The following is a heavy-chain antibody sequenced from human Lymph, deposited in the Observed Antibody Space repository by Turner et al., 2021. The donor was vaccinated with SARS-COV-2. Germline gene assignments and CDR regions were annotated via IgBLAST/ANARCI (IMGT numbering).Heavy chain of an antibody. CDR1: GFTFSSYA. CDR3: AKGVWGAMIVVVIPYFDY. V-gene: IGHV3-23*01. D-gene: IGHD3-22*01. CDR2: ISGSGGDT. J-gene: IGHJ4*02. Sequence: EVQLLESGGGLVQPGGSLRLSCAASGFTFSSYAMSWVRQAPGKGLEWVSAISGSGGDTYYADSVKGRFTISRDNSKNTLYLQMNSLRAEDTAVYYCAKGVWGAMIVVVIPYFDYWGQGTLVTVSS.